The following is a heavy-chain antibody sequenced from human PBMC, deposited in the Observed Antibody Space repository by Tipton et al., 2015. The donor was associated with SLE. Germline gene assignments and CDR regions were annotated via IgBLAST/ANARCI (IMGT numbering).Heavy chain of an antibody. CDR1: GFTFSHFD. CDR2: IGSSGTFK. Sequence: SLRLSCAASGFTFSHFDINWVRQAPGKGMEWVSYIGSSGTFKYYAESVKGRFTISRDNSKNTLYLQMNSLRAEDTAAYYCAKGGSNFHAVAFDIWGRGTIVSVSS. CDR3: AKGGSNFHAVAFDI. J-gene: IGHJ3*02. D-gene: IGHD2-15*01. V-gene: IGHV3-48*03.